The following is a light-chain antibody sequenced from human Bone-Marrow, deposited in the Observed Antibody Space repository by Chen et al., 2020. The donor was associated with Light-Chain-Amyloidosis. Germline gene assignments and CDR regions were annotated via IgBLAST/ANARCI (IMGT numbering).Light chain of an antibody. Sequence: SYELTQPPSVSVSPGQTARITCSGDDLPTKYAYWYQQKPGQAPVLVIHRDTERPSGIFVRFSGSSSGTTATLTISGVQSEDGADYHCQSADSSGTYEVIFGGGTKLTVL. CDR2: RDT. CDR1: DLPTKY. CDR3: QSADSSGTYEVI. J-gene: IGLJ2*01. V-gene: IGLV3-25*03.